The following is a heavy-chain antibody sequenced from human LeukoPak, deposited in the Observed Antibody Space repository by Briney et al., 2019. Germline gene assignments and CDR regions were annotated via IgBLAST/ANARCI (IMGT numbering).Heavy chain of an antibody. D-gene: IGHD5-12*01. J-gene: IGHJ4*02. Sequence: PGGSLRLSCAASGFTFSSYTMNWVRQAPGKGLEWVSSISTSSSYIYYADSLKGRLTISRYNAKNSLYLQMNSLRAEDTAVYYCARATRGGYDGYFDYWGQGTLVTVSS. CDR2: ISTSSSYI. V-gene: IGHV3-21*01. CDR1: GFTFSSYT. CDR3: ARATRGGYDGYFDY.